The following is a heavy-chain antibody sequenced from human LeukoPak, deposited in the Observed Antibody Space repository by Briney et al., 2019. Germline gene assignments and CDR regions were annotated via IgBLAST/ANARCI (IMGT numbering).Heavy chain of an antibody. J-gene: IGHJ5*02. Sequence: GGSLRLSCTASGFSLINYAMSWFRQSPGKGLEWVSSITGDSRYSYYADSVKGRFTVSRDNSKNTLYLQVGSLTAEDTAVYYCAKGELRPNNWFDPWGQGTLVTVSS. CDR3: AKGELRPNNWFDP. CDR1: GFSLINYA. CDR2: ITGDSRYS. V-gene: IGHV3-23*01. D-gene: IGHD2/OR15-2a*01.